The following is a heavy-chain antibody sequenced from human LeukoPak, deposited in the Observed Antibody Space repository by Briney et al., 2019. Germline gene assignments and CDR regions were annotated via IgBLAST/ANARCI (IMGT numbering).Heavy chain of an antibody. CDR1: GGSISSYY. CDR2: IYYSGST. D-gene: IGHD3-3*01. V-gene: IGHV4-59*08. J-gene: IGHJ4*02. Sequence: SETLFLTCTVSGGSISSYYWCWIRQPPGRGLEWIGYIYYSGSTNYNPSLKSRVTISVDTSKNQFSLKLSSVTAADTAVYFCARYYGLNGDYFDYWGQGTLVTVSS. CDR3: ARYYGLNGDYFDY.